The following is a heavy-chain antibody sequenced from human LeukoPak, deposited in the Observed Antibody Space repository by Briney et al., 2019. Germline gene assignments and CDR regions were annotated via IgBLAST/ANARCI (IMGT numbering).Heavy chain of an antibody. CDR1: NGSINNYY. CDR2: ISSSGDAT. D-gene: IGHD3-22*01. V-gene: IGHV3-23*01. J-gene: IGHJ4*02. Sequence: ETLSLTCTVSNGSINNYYWSWMRQPPGKGLEWLSGISSSGDATSHADSVRGRFSISRDNSRNTLYLQINSLRVEDTAAYYCATRNYYDSRGYYYYYFDFWGQGTLVTVSP. CDR3: ATRNYYDSRGYYYYYFDF.